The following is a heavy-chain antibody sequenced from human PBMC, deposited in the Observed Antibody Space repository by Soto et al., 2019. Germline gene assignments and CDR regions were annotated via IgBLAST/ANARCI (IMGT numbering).Heavy chain of an antibody. J-gene: IGHJ4*02. Sequence: GGSLRLSCAASGFTFSTYAMSWVRQAPGKGLEWVSGISGSGGGTYYADSVKGRFTISRDNSKNTLYLQMNSLRAEDTAVYYCGKDPSKYCSGGSCFFDYSGQGTLVTVSS. D-gene: IGHD2-15*01. CDR2: ISGSGGGT. CDR3: GKDPSKYCSGGSCFFDY. CDR1: GFTFSTYA. V-gene: IGHV3-23*01.